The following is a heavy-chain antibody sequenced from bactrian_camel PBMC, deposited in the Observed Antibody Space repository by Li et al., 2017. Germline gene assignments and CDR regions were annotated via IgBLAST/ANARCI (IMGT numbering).Heavy chain of an antibody. D-gene: IGHD6*01. V-gene: IGHV3S55*01. CDR3: AICTAARCEFAGWLIRAYNY. CDR1: GDTIGRYC. J-gene: IGHJ4*01. CDR2: IESDGST. Sequence: HVQLVESGGGSVQVGGSLRLSCVASGDTIGRYCMGWFRQIPDKEREAVAGIESDGSTSYANSVKGRFTISQENANNMVYLQMSSLKPEDTGMYYCAICTAARCEFAGWLIRAYNYWGQGTQVTVS.